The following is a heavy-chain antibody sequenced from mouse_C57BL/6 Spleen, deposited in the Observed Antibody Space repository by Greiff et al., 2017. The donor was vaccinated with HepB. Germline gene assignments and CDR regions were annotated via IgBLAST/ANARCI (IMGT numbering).Heavy chain of an antibody. Sequence: VQLQQSGPGMVKPSQSLSLTCTVTGYSITSGYDWHWIRHFPGNKLEWMGYISYSGSTNYNPSLKSRISITHDTSKNHFFLKLNSVTTEDTATYYCARASTAGGFAYWGQGTLVTVSA. CDR3: ARASTAGGFAY. V-gene: IGHV3-1*01. D-gene: IGHD1-2*01. CDR2: ISYSGST. CDR1: GYSITSGYD. J-gene: IGHJ3*01.